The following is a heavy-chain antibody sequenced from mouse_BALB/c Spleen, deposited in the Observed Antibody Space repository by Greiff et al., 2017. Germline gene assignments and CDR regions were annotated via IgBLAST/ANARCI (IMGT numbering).Heavy chain of an antibody. Sequence: EVKLMESGPELVKPGASVKMSCKASGYTFTSYVMHWVKQKPGQGLEWIGYINPYNDGTKYNEKFKGKATLTSDKSSSTAYMELSSLTSEDSAVYYCARAYYYGSSYWAMDYWGQGTTLTVSS. CDR3: ARAYYYGSSYWAMDY. CDR2: INPYNDGT. D-gene: IGHD1-1*01. J-gene: IGHJ2*01. CDR1: GYTFTSYV. V-gene: IGHV1-14*01.